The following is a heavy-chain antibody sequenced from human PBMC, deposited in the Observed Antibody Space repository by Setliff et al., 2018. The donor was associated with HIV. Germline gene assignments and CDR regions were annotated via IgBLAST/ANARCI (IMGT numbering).Heavy chain of an antibody. D-gene: IGHD3-10*01. J-gene: IGHJ4*02. CDR3: ARDGFYYGPGGFHNEGLDY. CDR2: IGVYNGNT. Sequence: ASVKVSCKAFEYTFIDYFIHWVRQAPGPGLEWMGWIGVYNGNTDYAQKFQGRVTMTTDTPTGTAYMELMSLTSYDTAVYYCARDGFYYGPGGFHNEGLDYWGQGTPVTVSS. V-gene: IGHV1-18*04. CDR1: EYTFIDYF.